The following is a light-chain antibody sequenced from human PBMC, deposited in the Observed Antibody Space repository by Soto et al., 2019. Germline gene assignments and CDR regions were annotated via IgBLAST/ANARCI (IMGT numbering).Light chain of an antibody. Sequence: EIVMTQSPATLSVSPGERATLSCRASQSVSNNLAWYQKKPGQAPRLLIYGASTRATGIPARFSSSGSGTEFTLTISSLQSEDFAFYYCRQYNNWWTFGQGTRVDIK. CDR3: RQYNNWWT. J-gene: IGKJ1*01. CDR1: QSVSNN. V-gene: IGKV3-15*01. CDR2: GAS.